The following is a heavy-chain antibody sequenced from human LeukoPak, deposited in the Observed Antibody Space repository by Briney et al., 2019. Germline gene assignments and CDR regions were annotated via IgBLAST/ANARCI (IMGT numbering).Heavy chain of an antibody. Sequence: ASVKVSCKASGYTFIDHYLHWVRQAPGQGLEWMGWINPNSGGTNYAQKFQGRVTMTRDTSISTAYMELSRLRSDDTAVYYCARGADFWSGYSRGYYMDVWGKGTTVTVSS. CDR3: ARGADFWSGYSRGYYMDV. CDR2: INPNSGGT. J-gene: IGHJ6*03. CDR1: GYTFIDHY. V-gene: IGHV1-2*02. D-gene: IGHD3-3*01.